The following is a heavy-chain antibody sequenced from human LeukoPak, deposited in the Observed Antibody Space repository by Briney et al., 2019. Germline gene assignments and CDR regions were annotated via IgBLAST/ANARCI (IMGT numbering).Heavy chain of an antibody. Sequence: GGSLRLSCAASGFTFSSYAMSRVRQAPGKGLEWVSAISGSGGSTYYADSVKGRFTISRDNFKNTLYLQMNSLRAEDTAVYYCAKDRNYYDVINAFDIWGQGTMVTVSS. CDR2: ISGSGGST. D-gene: IGHD3-22*01. V-gene: IGHV3-23*01. CDR1: GFTFSSYA. J-gene: IGHJ3*02. CDR3: AKDRNYYDVINAFDI.